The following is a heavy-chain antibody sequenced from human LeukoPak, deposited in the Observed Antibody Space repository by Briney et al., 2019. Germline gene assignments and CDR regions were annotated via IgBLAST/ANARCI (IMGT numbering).Heavy chain of an antibody. V-gene: IGHV4-59*01. Sequence: SETLSLTCTVSRGSISGYSWSWIRQSPGGGLEWIGYIYYSGDTAYNPSLRSRVTLSVDTSKNQFSLQLRSVATADTAVYYCVRGPYGASISKWFDLWGQGTQVIVSP. CDR3: VRGPYGASISKWFDL. J-gene: IGHJ5*02. D-gene: IGHD4/OR15-4a*01. CDR1: RGSISGYS. CDR2: IYYSGDT.